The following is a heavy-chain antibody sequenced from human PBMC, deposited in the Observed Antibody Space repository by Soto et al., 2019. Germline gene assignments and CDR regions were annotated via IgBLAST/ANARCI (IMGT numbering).Heavy chain of an antibody. Sequence: PGGSLRLSCAASGFTFSSYSMNWVRQAPGKGLEWVSYISSSSSTIYYADSVKGRFTISRDNAKNSLYLQMNSLRAEDTAVYYCARGYDYIWGSYRYLGYWGQGTLVTVSS. CDR2: ISSSSSTI. CDR3: ARGYDYIWGSYRYLGY. V-gene: IGHV3-48*01. D-gene: IGHD3-16*02. CDR1: GFTFSSYS. J-gene: IGHJ4*02.